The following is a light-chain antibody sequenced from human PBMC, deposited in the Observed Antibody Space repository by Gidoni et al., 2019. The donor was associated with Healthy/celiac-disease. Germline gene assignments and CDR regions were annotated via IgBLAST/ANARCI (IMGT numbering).Light chain of an antibody. Sequence: DIVMTQFPDSLAVSLGAMGTINCKYSQSVLYSSNNKKYLTWYQQKPGQPPKLLIYWAATLESGVPVRFSCSGSGTDFTLTISSLQAEDVAVYYCQQYYRTPALTFGGGTKVEIK. J-gene: IGKJ4*01. V-gene: IGKV4-1*01. CDR1: QSVLYSSNNKKY. CDR2: WAA. CDR3: QQYYRTPALT.